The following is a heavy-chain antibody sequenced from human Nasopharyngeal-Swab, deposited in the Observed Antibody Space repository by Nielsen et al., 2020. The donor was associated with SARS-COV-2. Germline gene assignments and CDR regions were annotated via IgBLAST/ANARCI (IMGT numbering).Heavy chain of an antibody. Sequence: SEPLSPTCTASGCSISSYSCSWIRQLPGKGLEWIGYIYYNGSTNYNPSLKSRATISVDTSKNPFSLKLSSVTAADTAVYYCARGSDYYDSSCYSDYWGQGTLVTVSS. CDR3: ARGSDYYDSSCYSDY. D-gene: IGHD3-22*01. V-gene: IGHV4-59*13. J-gene: IGHJ4*02. CDR2: IYYNGST. CDR1: GCSISSYS.